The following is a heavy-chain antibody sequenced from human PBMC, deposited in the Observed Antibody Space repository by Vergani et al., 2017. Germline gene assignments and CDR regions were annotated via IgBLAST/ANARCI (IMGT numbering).Heavy chain of an antibody. CDR1: GFTFSSYA. J-gene: IGHJ5*02. Sequence: EVQLLESGGGLVQPGGSLRLSCAASGFTFSSYAVSWVRQAPGKGLEWVSAISGSGGSTYYADSVKGRFTISRDNSKNTLYLQMNSLRAEDTAVYYCAQTGYSSSWYGPNWFDPWGQGTLVTVSS. V-gene: IGHV3-23*01. CDR2: ISGSGGST. CDR3: AQTGYSSSWYGPNWFDP. D-gene: IGHD6-13*01.